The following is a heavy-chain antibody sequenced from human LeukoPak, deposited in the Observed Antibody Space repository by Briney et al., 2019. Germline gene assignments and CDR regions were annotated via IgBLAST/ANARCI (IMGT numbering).Heavy chain of an antibody. CDR1: GGSISSYL. Sequence: SETLSLTCTVSGGSISSYLWSWIRQPAGKGLEWLGRIHTDGTTTYSPSLQSRLTMSVDTSKKQISLRLSSVTAADTAIYYCATEQVSGSAWGFDYWGQGSLSPSPQ. D-gene: IGHD6-19*01. V-gene: IGHV4-4*07. J-gene: IGHJ4*02. CDR2: IHTDGTT. CDR3: ATEQVSGSAWGFDY.